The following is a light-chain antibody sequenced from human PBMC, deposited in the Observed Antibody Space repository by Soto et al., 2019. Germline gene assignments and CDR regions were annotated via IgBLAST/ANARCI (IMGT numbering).Light chain of an antibody. CDR3: QQRSDWPLT. CDR1: QSVSSY. J-gene: IGKJ4*01. CDR2: DAS. Sequence: ETVLTQSPATLSLSPGERATLSCRASQSVSSYLAWYQWKPGQAPRLLIYDASNRATGIPARFSGSGSGTDFTLTISSLEAEDFAVYYCQQRSDWPLTFGGGTKVEIK. V-gene: IGKV3-11*01.